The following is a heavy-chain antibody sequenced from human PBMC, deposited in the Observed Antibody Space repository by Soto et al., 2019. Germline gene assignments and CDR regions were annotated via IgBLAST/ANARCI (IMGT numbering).Heavy chain of an antibody. V-gene: IGHV4-59*01. CDR2: IYYSGST. CDR3: ARTLYSYGPRFDY. J-gene: IGHJ4*02. CDR1: GGSINSYY. D-gene: IGHD5-18*01. Sequence: PSETLFLTCTVSGGSINSYYWSWIRQPPGKGLEWIGYIYYSGSTNYNPSLKSRVTISVDTSKNQFSLKLSSVTAADTAVYYCARTLYSYGPRFDYWGQGTLVTVSS.